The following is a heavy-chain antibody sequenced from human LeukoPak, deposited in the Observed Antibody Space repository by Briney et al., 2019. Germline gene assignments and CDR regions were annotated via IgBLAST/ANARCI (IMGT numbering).Heavy chain of an antibody. Sequence: HPGGSLRLSCAASGFTFSSCALTWVRQAPGKGLEWVSTISGTGVTTFYADSVRGRFTISRDNSKNTLYLQMSSLRAEDTAVYYCATHYDTSGYYYFDFWGQGTLVTVSS. CDR2: ISGTGVTT. J-gene: IGHJ4*02. CDR1: GFTFSSCA. V-gene: IGHV3-23*01. CDR3: ATHYDTSGYYYFDF. D-gene: IGHD3-22*01.